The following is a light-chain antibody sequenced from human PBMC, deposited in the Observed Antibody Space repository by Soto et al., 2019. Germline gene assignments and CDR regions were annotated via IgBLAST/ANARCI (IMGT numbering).Light chain of an antibody. V-gene: IGKV3-20*01. CDR2: GAS. J-gene: IGKJ1*01. CDR1: QSISNRY. CDR3: QQYAASWWT. Sequence: EIVLTQSPGTLSLSPGERATLSCRASQSISNRYLAWYQQKPGQAPSLLIYGASSRATGIPDRFSGSGSGTDFTLTISRLEPEDFAVYYCQQYAASWWTFGQGTKVEIK.